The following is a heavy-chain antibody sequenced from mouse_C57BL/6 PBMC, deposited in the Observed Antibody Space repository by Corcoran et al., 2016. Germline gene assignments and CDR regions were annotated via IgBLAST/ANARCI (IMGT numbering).Heavy chain of an antibody. Sequence: QVQLQQSGAELVKPGASVKISCKASGYAFSSYWMNWVKQRPGKGLEWIGQIYPGDGDTNYNGKFKGKATLTADKSSSTAYMQLSSLTSEDSAVYFCARERAGEYDYAMDYWGQGTSVTVSS. CDR2: IYPGDGDT. V-gene: IGHV1-80*01. J-gene: IGHJ4*01. CDR3: ARERAGEYDYAMDY. D-gene: IGHD2-14*01. CDR1: GYAFSSYW.